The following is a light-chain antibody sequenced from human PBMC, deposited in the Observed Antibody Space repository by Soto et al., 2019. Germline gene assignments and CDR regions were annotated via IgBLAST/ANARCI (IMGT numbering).Light chain of an antibody. CDR1: QSVSSSY. CDR3: RQYGSSPLP. V-gene: IGKV3-20*01. CDR2: GAS. J-gene: IGKJ4*01. Sequence: EIVLTQSPGTLSLSPGEGATLSCRASQSVSSSYLAWYQQKPGQAPRLLIYGASSRATGIPDRFSGSGSGTDFTLTISRLGPEDYAGYYCRQYGSSPLPFGEGPRWRSN.